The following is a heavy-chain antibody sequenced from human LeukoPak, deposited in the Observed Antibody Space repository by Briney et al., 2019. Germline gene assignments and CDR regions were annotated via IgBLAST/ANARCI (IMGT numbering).Heavy chain of an antibody. CDR2: INPNSGGT. CDR3: ARDGATVTGGRNWFDP. D-gene: IGHD4-17*01. V-gene: IGHV1-2*02. CDR1: GHTFTGYY. Sequence: GASVKVSCKTSGHTFTGYYIHWVRQAPGQGLEWMGWINPNSGGTNYAQKFQGRVTMTRDTSISTAYMELSRLRSDDTAVYYCARDGATVTGGRNWFDPWGQGTLVTVSS. J-gene: IGHJ5*02.